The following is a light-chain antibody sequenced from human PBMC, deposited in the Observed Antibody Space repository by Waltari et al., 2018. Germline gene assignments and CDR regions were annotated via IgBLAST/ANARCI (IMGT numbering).Light chain of an antibody. V-gene: IGLV3-1*01. J-gene: IGLJ2*01. Sequence: SYELTQPPSVSVSPGQTATTICSGDHLGENTHSWYHQKPGQSPLLVIYEDYKRPSGIPERFSGSNSGNTASLTISVTQAIDEADYYCHAWDSSAAVFGGGTKLTVL. CDR2: EDY. CDR3: HAWDSSAAV. CDR1: HLGENT.